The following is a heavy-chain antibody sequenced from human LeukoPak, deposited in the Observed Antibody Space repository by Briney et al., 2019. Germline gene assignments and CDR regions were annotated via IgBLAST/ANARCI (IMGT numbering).Heavy chain of an antibody. V-gene: IGHV4-61*01. CDR3: ARGAMLRGDFYYYYMDV. J-gene: IGHJ6*03. CDR2: IYYSGTT. D-gene: IGHD3-10*01. CDR1: GYSISSGYY. Sequence: SETLSLTCTVSGYSISSGYYWGWIRQPPGRGLDWIGYIYYSGTTNYNPSLKSRVTMSVDTSKNQLSLKLRSVTAADTAVYYCARGAMLRGDFYYYYMDVWGKGTTVTISS.